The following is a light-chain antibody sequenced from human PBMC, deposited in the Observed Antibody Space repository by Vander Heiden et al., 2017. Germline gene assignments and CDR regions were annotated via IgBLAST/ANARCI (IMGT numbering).Light chain of an antibody. CDR3: QQEDNLPHT. CDR1: QDINNY. Sequence: IQMTQSPSSLSASVGDRVTITCQASQDINNYLNWYQQKPAKAPKLLIYDASNLETGVPSRFSGSGSGTDFTFTISSLQPEDLAAYYCQQEDNLPHTFGGGTKVEIK. J-gene: IGKJ4*01. CDR2: DAS. V-gene: IGKV1-33*01.